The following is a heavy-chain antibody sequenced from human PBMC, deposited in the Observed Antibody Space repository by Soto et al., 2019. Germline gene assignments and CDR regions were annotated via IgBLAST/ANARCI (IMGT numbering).Heavy chain of an antibody. V-gene: IGHV4-31*03. CDR2: FYSSGSI. CDR1: GYSITAGGYY. J-gene: IGHJ5*02. Sequence: SETLSLTCFVSGYSITAGGYYWSWIRHHPGKGLEWIGSFYSSGSIIYNPSLRSRVSISGDTSSNQFSMSLTSVTAADTARYYCARTYSSGSGWFHPWGQGTLVTVSS. D-gene: IGHD6-19*01. CDR3: ARTYSSGSGWFHP.